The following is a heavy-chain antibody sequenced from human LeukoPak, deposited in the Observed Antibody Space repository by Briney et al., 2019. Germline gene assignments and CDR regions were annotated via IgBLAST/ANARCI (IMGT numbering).Heavy chain of an antibody. J-gene: IGHJ5*02. CDR3: AKNWVASSWFNWFDP. D-gene: IGHD6-13*01. V-gene: IGHV3-53*01. Sequence: GGSLRLSCAASGFTVSSNYMSWVRQAPGKGLEWVSAIYSGGSTHYADSVKGRFTISRDNSKNTLYLQMNSLRAEDTAVYYCAKNWVASSWFNWFDPWGQGTLVTVSS. CDR1: GFTVSSNY. CDR2: IYSGGST.